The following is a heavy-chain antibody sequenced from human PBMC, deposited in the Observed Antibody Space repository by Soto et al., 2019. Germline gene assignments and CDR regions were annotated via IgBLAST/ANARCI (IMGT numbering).Heavy chain of an antibody. CDR1: GYTFTSYD. CDR2: MNPNNGNT. D-gene: IGHD3-22*01. CDR3: ARGTMIVVANYGMDV. J-gene: IGHJ6*02. Sequence: ASVKVSCKASGYTFTSYDINWVRQATGQGLEWMGWMNPNNGNTNYAQKLQGRATMTTDTSTSTAYMELRSLRSDDTAVYYCARGTMIVVANYGMDVWGQGTTVTVSS. V-gene: IGHV1-18*01.